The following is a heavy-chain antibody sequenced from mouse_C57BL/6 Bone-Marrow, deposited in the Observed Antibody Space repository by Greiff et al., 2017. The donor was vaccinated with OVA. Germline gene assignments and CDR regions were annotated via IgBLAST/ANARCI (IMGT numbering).Heavy chain of an antibody. CDR2: INPSSGYT. V-gene: IGHV1-7*01. D-gene: IGHD1-1*01. CDR1: GYTFTRYW. CDR3: ARWSITTVGYFDV. J-gene: IGHJ1*03. Sequence: QVQLQQSGAELAKPGASVKLSCKASGYTFTRYWMHWVKQRPGQGLEWIGYINPSSGYTKYNQKFQDKATLTAAKSSSTAYMQLSSLTYEDSAVYYCARWSITTVGYFDVWGTGTTVTVTS.